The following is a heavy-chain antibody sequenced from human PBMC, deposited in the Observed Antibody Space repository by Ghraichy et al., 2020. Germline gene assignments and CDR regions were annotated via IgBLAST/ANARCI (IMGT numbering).Heavy chain of an antibody. D-gene: IGHD3-10*01. Sequence: ASVKVSCKVSGYTLTQLSMHWVRQAPGNGLEWMGGFDPELGDTFYAQKFQGRVTMTEDPSTDTAYMELSSLRSEDTAVYFCATTRPFDYYGSGTYDYYFDYWGQGTLVTVSS. CDR1: GYTLTQLS. V-gene: IGHV1-24*01. CDR3: ATTRPFDYYGSGTYDYYFDY. CDR2: FDPELGDT. J-gene: IGHJ4*02.